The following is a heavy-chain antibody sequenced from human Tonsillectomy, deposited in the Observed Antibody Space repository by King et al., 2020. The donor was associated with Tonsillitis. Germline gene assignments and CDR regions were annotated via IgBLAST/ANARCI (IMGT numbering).Heavy chain of an antibody. CDR1: GFTFSNSG. V-gene: IGHV3-30*18. Sequence: VQLVESGGGVVQPGRSLRLSCAASGFTFSNSGMHWVRQAPGKGLEWVAIISYDGDNKYYADSVKGRFTISRDNSKNTLYLQMNSLRPEDTAVYYCAKDLEIYCSVGICYGPQFDYWGQGTLVTVSS. J-gene: IGHJ4*02. D-gene: IGHD2-15*01. CDR2: ISYDGDNK. CDR3: AKDLEIYCSVGICYGPQFDY.